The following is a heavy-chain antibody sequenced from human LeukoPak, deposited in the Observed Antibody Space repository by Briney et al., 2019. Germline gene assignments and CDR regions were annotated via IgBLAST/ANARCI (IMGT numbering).Heavy chain of an antibody. CDR1: GGTFSSYA. CDR3: ARSSLLRYLDGVY. V-gene: IGHV1-69*05. D-gene: IGHD3-9*01. J-gene: IGHJ4*02. CDR2: IIPIFGTA. Sequence: GASVKVSCKASGGTFSSYAISWVRQAPGQGLEWMGGIIPIFGTANYAQKFQGRVTITRATSISTAYMELSRLRSDDTAVYYCARSSLLRYLDGVYWGRGTLVTVSS.